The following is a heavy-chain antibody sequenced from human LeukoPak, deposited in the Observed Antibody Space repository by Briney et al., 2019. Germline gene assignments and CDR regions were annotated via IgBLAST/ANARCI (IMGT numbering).Heavy chain of an antibody. CDR1: GGSFRGYY. J-gene: IGHJ2*01. CDR3: ARGVLGPYYFDL. V-gene: IGHV4-34*01. Sequence: SETLSLTCAVYGGSFRGYYWSWLRQPPGKGLEWIGEIHYTGATNYKPSLKSRVTISGGPSKNQVSLRVSSVTAADTAVYYCARGVLGPYYFDLWGRGTLVTVSS. CDR2: IHYTGAT. D-gene: IGHD7-27*01.